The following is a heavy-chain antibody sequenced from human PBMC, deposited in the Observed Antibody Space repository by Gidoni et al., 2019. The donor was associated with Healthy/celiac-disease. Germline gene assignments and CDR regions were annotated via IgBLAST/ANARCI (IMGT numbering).Heavy chain of an antibody. Sequence: EVQLVESGGGLVQPGGYLRLSCAASGFTFSSYSMNWVRQAPGKGLEWVSYISSSSSTIYYADSVKGRFTISRDNAKNSLYLQMNSLRAEDTAVYYCATGPDVVVTAILDYWGQGTLVTVSS. CDR2: ISSSSSTI. D-gene: IGHD2-21*02. CDR3: ATGPDVVVTAILDY. J-gene: IGHJ4*02. V-gene: IGHV3-48*01. CDR1: GFTFSSYS.